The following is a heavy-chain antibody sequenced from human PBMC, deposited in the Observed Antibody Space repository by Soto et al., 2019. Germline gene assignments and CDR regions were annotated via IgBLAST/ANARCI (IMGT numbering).Heavy chain of an antibody. CDR2: ISYDGSTK. V-gene: IGHV3-30-3*01. CDR1: GFTFSSHA. Sequence: TGGSLRLSCAASGFTFSSHALEWVRQTPGKGLEWVAVISYDGSTKFYADSVKGRFTISRDNSKNTLYLQMNSLRVEDTALYYCAREGALKPFSSWGQGALVTVSS. J-gene: IGHJ5*02. CDR3: AREGALKPFSS.